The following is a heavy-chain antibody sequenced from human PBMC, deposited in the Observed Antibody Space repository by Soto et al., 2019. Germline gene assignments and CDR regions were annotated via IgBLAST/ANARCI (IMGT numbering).Heavy chain of an antibody. CDR3: SKSLEEEWLQSVLDFDY. D-gene: IGHD4-4*01. CDR1: GFSFSSYS. V-gene: IGHV3-30-3*02. CDR2: MSYDGSNK. J-gene: IGHJ4*02. Sequence: QVQLVESGGGVVQPGGSLRLSCAASGFSFSSYSLHWVRQAPGKGLEWVAVMSYDGSNKFYADSVKGRFTISRDNSKNTLYLQMNSLRADDSAVYYCSKSLEEEWLQSVLDFDYWGQGTLVTVSS.